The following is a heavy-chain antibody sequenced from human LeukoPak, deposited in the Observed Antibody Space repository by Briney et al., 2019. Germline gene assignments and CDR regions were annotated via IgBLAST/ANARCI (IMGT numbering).Heavy chain of an antibody. V-gene: IGHV3-7*01. Sequence: GGSLRLSCAASGFTFSSYWMSWLRQAPGKGLEWVANIKQDGSEKYYVDSVKGRFTISRDNAKNSLYLQMNSLRAEDTAVYCCAAHRRWATSSSGGRWFDPWGQGTLVTVSS. J-gene: IGHJ5*02. CDR2: IKQDGSEK. CDR3: AAHRRWATSSSGGRWFDP. D-gene: IGHD6-13*01. CDR1: GFTFSSYW.